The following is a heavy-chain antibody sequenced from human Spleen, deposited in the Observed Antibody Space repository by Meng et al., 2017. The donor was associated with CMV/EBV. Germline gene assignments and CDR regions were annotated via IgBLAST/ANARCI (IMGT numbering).Heavy chain of an antibody. CDR1: GFTFRDHY. J-gene: IGHJ3*02. D-gene: IGHD2-2*01. CDR2: IGSAGNTI. CDR3: ARVGGYCSSTSCYRAFDI. V-gene: IGHV3-11*04. Sequence: GESLKISCVASGFTFRDHYMSWIRQAPGKGLEWVSYIGSAGNTIYYADSVKGRFTISRDNAKNSLYLQMNSLRAEDTAVHYCARVGGYCSSTSCYRAFDIWGQGTMVTVSS.